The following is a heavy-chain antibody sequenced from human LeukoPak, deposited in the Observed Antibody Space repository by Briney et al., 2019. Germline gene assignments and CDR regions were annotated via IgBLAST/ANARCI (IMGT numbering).Heavy chain of an antibody. V-gene: IGHV3-23*01. CDR2: ISGSGGST. D-gene: IGHD3-3*01. J-gene: IGHJ4*02. CDR1: GFTFSSYA. Sequence: PGGSLRLSCAASGFTFSSYAMSWVRQAPGKGLEWVSAISGSGGSTYYADSVKGRFTISRDNSKNTLYLQMNSLRAEDTAVYYCARERITIFGVVRGYFDYWGQGTLVTVSS. CDR3: ARERITIFGVVRGYFDY.